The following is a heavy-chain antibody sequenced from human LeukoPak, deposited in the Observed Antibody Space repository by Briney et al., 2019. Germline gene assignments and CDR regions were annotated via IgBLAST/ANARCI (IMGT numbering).Heavy chain of an antibody. CDR3: ARGGGDSSGYYEWGAFDI. CDR1: GFTFSSYA. Sequence: PGGSLRLSCAASGFTFSSYAMHWVRQAPGKGLEWVAVISYDGSNKYYADSVKGRFTISRDNSKNTLYLQMNSLRAEDTAVYYCARGGGDSSGYYEWGAFDIWGQGTMVTVSS. V-gene: IGHV3-30*14. J-gene: IGHJ3*02. CDR2: ISYDGSNK. D-gene: IGHD3-22*01.